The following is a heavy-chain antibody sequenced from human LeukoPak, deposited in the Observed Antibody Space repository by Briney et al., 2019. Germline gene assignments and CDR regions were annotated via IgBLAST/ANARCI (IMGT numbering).Heavy chain of an antibody. D-gene: IGHD3-3*01. V-gene: IGHV4-34*01. Sequence: SETLSLTCAVYGGSFSGYYWSWIRQPPGKGLEWIGEINHSGSTNYNPSLKSRVTISVDTSKNQFSLKLSSVTAADTAVYYCARGPFLSGWSRFDYWGQGTLVTVSS. J-gene: IGHJ4*02. CDR2: INHSGST. CDR3: ARGPFLSGWSRFDY. CDR1: GGSFSGYY.